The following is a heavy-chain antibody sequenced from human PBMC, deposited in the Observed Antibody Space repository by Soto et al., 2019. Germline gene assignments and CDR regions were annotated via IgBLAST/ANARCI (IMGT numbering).Heavy chain of an antibody. J-gene: IGHJ4*02. D-gene: IGHD4-17*01. CDR2: ISGSGGST. CDR3: AKFGGDYPGGFDY. Sequence: EVQLLESGGGLVQPGGSLRLSCAASGFTFSSYAMSWVHQAPGKGLEWVSAISGSGGSTYYADSVKGRFTISRDNSKNTLYLQMNSLRAEDTAVYYCAKFGGDYPGGFDYWGQGTLVTVSS. V-gene: IGHV3-23*01. CDR1: GFTFSSYA.